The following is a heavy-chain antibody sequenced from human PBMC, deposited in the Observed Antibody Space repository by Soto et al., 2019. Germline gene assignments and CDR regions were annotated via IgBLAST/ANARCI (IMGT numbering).Heavy chain of an antibody. D-gene: IGHD3-10*01. CDR2: INHSGST. Sequence: PSETLSLTCAVYGGSFSGYYWSWIRQPPGKGLEWIGEINHSGSTNYNPSLKSRVTISVDTSKNQFSLKLSSVTAADTAVYYCARGQEYGSGSFSPMDVWGQGTTVTVAS. CDR1: GGSFSGYY. CDR3: ARGQEYGSGSFSPMDV. V-gene: IGHV4-34*01. J-gene: IGHJ6*02.